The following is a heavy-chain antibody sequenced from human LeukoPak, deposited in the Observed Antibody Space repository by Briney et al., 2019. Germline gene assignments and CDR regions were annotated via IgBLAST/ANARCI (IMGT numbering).Heavy chain of an antibody. Sequence: GGSLRLSCAASGFTFSTYTMSWVRQAPGKGLEWVSSISGSGSDIYYADSVKGRLTVSRDNAKNSLYLQMSSLSAEDTAVYYCARGAYSFGPDDYWGQGTLVTVSS. D-gene: IGHD5-18*01. V-gene: IGHV3-21*01. J-gene: IGHJ4*02. CDR2: ISGSGSDI. CDR1: GFTFSTYT. CDR3: ARGAYSFGPDDY.